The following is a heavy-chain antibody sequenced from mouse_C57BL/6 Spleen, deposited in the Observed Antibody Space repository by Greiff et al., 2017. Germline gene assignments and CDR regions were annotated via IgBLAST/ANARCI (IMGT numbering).Heavy chain of an antibody. Sequence: QVQLKQSGAELVRPGTSVKVSCKASGYAFTNYLIEWVKQRPGQGLEWIGVINPGSGGTNYNEKFKGKATLTADKSSSTAYMQLSSLTSEDSAVYFCARDSEDGYFDGWGTGTTVTVSS. V-gene: IGHV1-54*01. CDR3: ARDSEDGYFDG. D-gene: IGHD2-12*01. J-gene: IGHJ1*03. CDR1: GYAFTNYL. CDR2: INPGSGGT.